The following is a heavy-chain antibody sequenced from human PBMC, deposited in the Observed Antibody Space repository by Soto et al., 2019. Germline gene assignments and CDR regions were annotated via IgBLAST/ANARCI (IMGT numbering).Heavy chain of an antibody. J-gene: IGHJ4*02. CDR3: ASGGSTVTREFDY. CDR1: GYTFTGFY. Sequence: QVQLVQSGAEVKKPGASVKVSCKASGYTFTGFYMHWVRQAPGQGLEWMGWINPKSGDTEYAQNFQGWVTMTRDTSIRTAYMELSRLKSDDTAMYYCASGGSTVTREFDYWGQGTLVSVSS. V-gene: IGHV1-2*04. CDR2: INPKSGDT. D-gene: IGHD4-17*01.